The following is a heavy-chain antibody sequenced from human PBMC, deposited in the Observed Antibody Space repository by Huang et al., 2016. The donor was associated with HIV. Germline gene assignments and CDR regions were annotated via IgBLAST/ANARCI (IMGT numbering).Heavy chain of an antibody. V-gene: IGHV1-69*13. CDR1: GGTFNNYD. J-gene: IGHJ6*03. Sequence: QVQLVQSGAEVKKPGSSVKVSCTASGGTFNNYDFSWVRQAPGQGLEWMGGIIPIFGTANYAQKFQDRVTITADESTSTAYMELSSLRSEDTAIYYCASGLSLVYYLYYMDVWGKGTTVTVSS. CDR3: ASGLSLVYYLYYMDV. D-gene: IGHD3-16*02. CDR2: IIPIFGTA.